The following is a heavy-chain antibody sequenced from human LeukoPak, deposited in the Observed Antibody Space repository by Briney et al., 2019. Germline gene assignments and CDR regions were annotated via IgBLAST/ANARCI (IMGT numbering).Heavy chain of an antibody. CDR3: VGGIPPFFDY. J-gene: IGHJ4*02. CDR2: IYTSGST. D-gene: IGHD3-16*01. CDR1: GGSISSGSYY. Sequence: ASETLSLTCTVSGGSISSGSYYWSWIRQPAGKGLEWIGRIYTSGSTNYNPSLKSRVTISVDTSKNQFSLKLSSVTAADTAVYHCVGGIPPFFDYWGQGTLVTVSS. V-gene: IGHV4-61*02.